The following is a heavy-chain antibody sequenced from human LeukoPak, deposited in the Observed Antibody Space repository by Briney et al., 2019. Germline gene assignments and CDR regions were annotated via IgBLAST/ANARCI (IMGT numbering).Heavy chain of an antibody. V-gene: IGHV4-34*01. CDR3: ARERGARLQRPGINWFDP. D-gene: IGHD3-10*01. Sequence: SETLSLTCAVYGGSFSGYYWSWIRQPPGKGLEWIGEINHSGSTNYNPSLKSRVTISVDTSKNQFSLKLSSVTAADTAVYYCARERGARLQRPGINWFDPWGQGNLVTVSS. J-gene: IGHJ5*02. CDR2: INHSGST. CDR1: GGSFSGYY.